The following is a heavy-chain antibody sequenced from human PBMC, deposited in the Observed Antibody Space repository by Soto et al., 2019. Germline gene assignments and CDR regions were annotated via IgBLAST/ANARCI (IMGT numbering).Heavy chain of an antibody. CDR1: GYTFTNYG. V-gene: IGHV1-18*01. CDR2: INAYNGNT. Sequence: QVQLVQSGAEVKKPGASVKVSCKASGYTFTNYGISWVRQAPGQGLEWMGWINAYNGNTKHAQKLQGRVTMTTDTSTSPAYMELRSLRSDDTAVYYCARDQAMAQFDYWGQGTLVTVSS. CDR3: ARDQAMAQFDY. J-gene: IGHJ4*02.